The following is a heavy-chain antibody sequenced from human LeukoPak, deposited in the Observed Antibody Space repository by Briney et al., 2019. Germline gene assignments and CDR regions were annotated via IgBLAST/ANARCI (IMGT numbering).Heavy chain of an antibody. CDR3: ANAASYSVDY. Sequence: SETLSLTCGVSGYSISRGYYWARIRQPPGKGLEWIGTIYHIGSTYYTPSLGSRVTISVDTSKNEFSLKLTSVTAADTAVYYCANAASYSVDYWGQGTLVTVSS. D-gene: IGHD1-26*01. V-gene: IGHV4-38-2*01. CDR1: GYSISRGYY. J-gene: IGHJ4*02. CDR2: IYHIGST.